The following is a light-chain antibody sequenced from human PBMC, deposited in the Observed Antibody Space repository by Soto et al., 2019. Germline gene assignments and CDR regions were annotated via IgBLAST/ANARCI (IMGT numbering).Light chain of an antibody. CDR3: QQRNDWPRIT. J-gene: IGKJ5*01. CDR2: DAS. V-gene: IGKV3-11*01. CDR1: QTIKTY. Sequence: EIVLTQSPATLSLSPGERATLSCRASQTIKTYLAWYQQKPGQAPRRLISDASNRATGVPARFSGSGSGTDFTLTINNLEPEDFAVYFCQQRNDWPRITFGQGTRLEIK.